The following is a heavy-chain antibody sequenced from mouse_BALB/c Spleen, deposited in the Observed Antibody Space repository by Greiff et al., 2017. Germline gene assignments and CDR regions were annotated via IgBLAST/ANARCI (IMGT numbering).Heavy chain of an antibody. CDR3: ARFYDYDYAMDY. J-gene: IGHJ4*01. D-gene: IGHD2-4*01. CDR1: GFTFSSFG. Sequence: EVQGVESGGGLVQPGGSRKLSCAASGFTFSSFGMHWVRQAPEKGLEWVAYISSGSSTIYYADTVKGRFTISRDNPKNTLFLQMTSLRSEDTAMYYCARFYDYDYAMDYWGQGTSVTVSS. CDR2: ISSGSSTI. V-gene: IGHV5-17*02.